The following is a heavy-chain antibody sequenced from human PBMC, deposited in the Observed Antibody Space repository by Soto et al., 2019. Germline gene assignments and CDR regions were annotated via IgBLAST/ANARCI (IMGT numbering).Heavy chain of an antibody. J-gene: IGHJ6*02. CDR1: GGTFSSYA. CDR2: IIPIFGTA. Sequence: QVQLVQSGAEVKKPGSSVKVSCKASGGTFSSYAISWVRQAPGQGLEWMGGIIPIFGTANYAQKFQGRVTITADESTSTAYMELSSLRCEDTAVYYCARGPYSRRLLYYGMDVWGQGTTVTVSS. CDR3: ARGPYSRRLLYYGMDV. V-gene: IGHV1-69*01. D-gene: IGHD6-13*01.